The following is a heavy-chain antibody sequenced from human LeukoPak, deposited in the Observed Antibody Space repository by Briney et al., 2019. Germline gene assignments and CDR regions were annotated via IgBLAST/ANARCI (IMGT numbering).Heavy chain of an antibody. D-gene: IGHD5-24*01. V-gene: IGHV4-34*01. Sequence: SETLSLTCAVYGGSFSGYYWSWIRQPPGKGLEWIGEINHSGSTNYNPSLKSRVTISVDTSKNQFSLKLSSVTAADTAVYYCARVGDRDGYNPPGAFDIWGQGTMVTVSS. J-gene: IGHJ3*02. CDR2: INHSGST. CDR3: ARVGDRDGYNPPGAFDI. CDR1: GGSFSGYY.